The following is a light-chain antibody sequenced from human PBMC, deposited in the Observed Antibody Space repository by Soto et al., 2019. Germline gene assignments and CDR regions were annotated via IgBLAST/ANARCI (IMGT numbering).Light chain of an antibody. CDR2: DVS. CDR3: SSYTSGRTLAV. Sequence: QSALTQPASVSGSPGQSITISCTGTSSDVGGYNYVSWYQQHPGKAPKLMIYDVSNRPSGVSNRFSGSKSGNTASLTISGLQAEDEADYYCSSYTSGRTLAVFGGGTKLTVL. J-gene: IGLJ3*02. V-gene: IGLV2-14*01. CDR1: SSDVGGYNY.